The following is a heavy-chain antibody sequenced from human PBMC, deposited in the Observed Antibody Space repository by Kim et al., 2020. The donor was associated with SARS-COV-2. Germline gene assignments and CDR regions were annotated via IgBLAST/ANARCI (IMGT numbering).Heavy chain of an antibody. D-gene: IGHD3-3*01. CDR3: AKDSHGILEWLFYGMDV. J-gene: IGHJ6*02. Sequence: GGSLRLSCAASGFTFSSYAMSWVRQAPGKGLEWVSAISGSGGSTYYADSVKGRFTISRDNSKNTLYLQMNSLRAEDTAVYYCAKDSHGILEWLFYGMDVWGQGTTVTVSS. V-gene: IGHV3-23*01. CDR2: ISGSGGST. CDR1: GFTFSSYA.